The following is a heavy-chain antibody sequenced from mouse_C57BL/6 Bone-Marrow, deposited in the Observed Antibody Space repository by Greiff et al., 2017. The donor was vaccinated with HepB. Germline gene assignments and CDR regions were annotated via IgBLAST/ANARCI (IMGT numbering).Heavy chain of an antibody. CDR2: INPNYGTT. D-gene: IGHD1-1*01. V-gene: IGHV1-39*01. J-gene: IGHJ1*03. CDR1: GYSFTDYN. Sequence: VQLQQSGPELVKPGASVKISCKASGYSFTDYNMNWVKQSNGKSLEWIGVINPNYGTTSYNQKFKGKATLTVDHSSSTAYMQLNSLTSEDSAVYYCAGYYGSSPYWYFDVWGTGTTVTVSS. CDR3: AGYYGSSPYWYFDV.